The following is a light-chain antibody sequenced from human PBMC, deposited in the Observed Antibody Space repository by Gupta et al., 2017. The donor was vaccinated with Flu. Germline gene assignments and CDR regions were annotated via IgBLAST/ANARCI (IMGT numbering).Light chain of an antibody. V-gene: IGKV1D-12*01. CDR1: QNINTW. Sequence: DIQMTQSPSSVSASVGDRVTISCRASQNINTWLAWFQQEPGKAPQLLIYGASSLQSGVPSRFSGSGSGTDFTLTISSLQPEDFATYYCQHTHSFPLTFGGGTNVEVK. CDR2: GAS. CDR3: QHTHSFPLT. J-gene: IGKJ4*01.